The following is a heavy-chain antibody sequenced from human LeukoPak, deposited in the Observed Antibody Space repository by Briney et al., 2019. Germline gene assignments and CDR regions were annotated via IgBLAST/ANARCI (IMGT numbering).Heavy chain of an antibody. CDR2: ISANGGGT. CDR1: GFTFSNYA. Sequence: GGSLRLSCAASGFTFSNYAMSWVRQAPGKGLEWVSAISANGGGTYYADSVKGRFTISRDNSKNTLYLQMDSLRAEDTAVYYCAKGGGPFDYWGQGPLVTVSS. V-gene: IGHV3-23*01. J-gene: IGHJ4*02. D-gene: IGHD1-26*01. CDR3: AKGGGPFDY.